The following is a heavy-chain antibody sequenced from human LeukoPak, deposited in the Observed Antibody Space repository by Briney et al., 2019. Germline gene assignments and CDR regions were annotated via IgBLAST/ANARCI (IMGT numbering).Heavy chain of an antibody. CDR2: MHYTGST. D-gene: IGHD6-19*01. J-gene: IGHJ4*02. CDR1: GGSISNSRYY. Sequence: PSETLSLTCAVSGGSISNSRYYWGWIRHTPGRGLEWIGTMHYTGSTYYNPYLKSRVTISVDTSKNQFSLKLSSVTAADTAVFYCARRASDWSFDYWGQGTLVTVSS. V-gene: IGHV4-39*01. CDR3: ARRASDWSFDY.